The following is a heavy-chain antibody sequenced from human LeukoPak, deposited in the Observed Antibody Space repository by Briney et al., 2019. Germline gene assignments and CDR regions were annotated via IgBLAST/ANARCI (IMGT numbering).Heavy chain of an antibody. J-gene: IGHJ3*02. CDR3: AKSNGYGLVDI. CDR1: GGSIGSYY. CDR2: IYTSGST. V-gene: IGHV4-4*07. Sequence: SETLPLTCTVSGGSIGSYYWSWIRQPAGKGLEWIGRIYTSGSTNYNPSLKSRVTMSVDTSKNQFSLKLSSVTAADTAVYYCAKSNGYGLVDIWGQGTMVTVSS. D-gene: IGHD3-10*01.